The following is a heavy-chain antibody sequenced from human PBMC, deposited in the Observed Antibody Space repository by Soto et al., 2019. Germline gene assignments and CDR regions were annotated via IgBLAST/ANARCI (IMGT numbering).Heavy chain of an antibody. CDR1: GDYIHVGGYY. Sequence: SETLSLTCSVSGDYIHVGGYYWTWIRQRPGKGLEWMGYIYYTGKTYYNPSLESRLTMSVDRSKNQFSLRLTSVTAADTAVYFCGRDLTSNANCIDPWGQGTLVTVST. CDR3: GRDLTSNANCIDP. V-gene: IGHV4-30-4*01. CDR2: IYYTGKT. J-gene: IGHJ5*02. D-gene: IGHD2-2*01.